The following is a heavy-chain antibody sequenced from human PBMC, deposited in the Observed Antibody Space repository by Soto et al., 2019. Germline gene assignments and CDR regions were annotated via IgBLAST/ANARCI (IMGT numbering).Heavy chain of an antibody. Sequence: GGSLRLSCAASGFTFSSYWMHWVRQAPGKGLEWVSRINSGGSITNYADAVKGRFTISRDNVKNTLYLQMNSLRAEDTAVYYCVRYPRSVGERFRPDYWGQGTLVTVSS. D-gene: IGHD3-10*01. CDR3: VRYPRSVGERFRPDY. V-gene: IGHV3-74*01. CDR1: GFTFSSYW. CDR2: INSGGSIT. J-gene: IGHJ4*02.